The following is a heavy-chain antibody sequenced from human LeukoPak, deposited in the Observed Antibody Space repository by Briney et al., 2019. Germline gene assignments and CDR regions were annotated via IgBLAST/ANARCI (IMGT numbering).Heavy chain of an antibody. CDR2: IIGSVPST. D-gene: IGHD5-12*01. Sequence: TXGNXXXSXXRQTPGKGLEWVSHIIGSVPSTFYAESVKGRFTISRDNSKNTLYLQMNSLRADDTAVYYCAKGGYDYVEVGYFDYWGQGVLVTV. CDR3: AKGGYDYVEVGYFDY. V-gene: IGHV3-23*01. CDR1: TXGNXX. J-gene: IGHJ4*02.